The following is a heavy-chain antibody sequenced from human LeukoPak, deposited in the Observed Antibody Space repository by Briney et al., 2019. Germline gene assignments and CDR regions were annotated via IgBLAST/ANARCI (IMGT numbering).Heavy chain of an antibody. D-gene: IGHD2-8*02. Sequence: GGSLRLSCAASGFTFSSYAMHWVRQAPGKGLEWVAVISYDGSNKYYADSVKGRFTISRDNSKNTLYLQMNSLRSEDTAVYYCNTDSLVRNYWGQGTLVTVSS. V-gene: IGHV3-30-3*01. J-gene: IGHJ4*02. CDR3: NTDSLVRNY. CDR1: GFTFSSYA. CDR2: ISYDGSNK.